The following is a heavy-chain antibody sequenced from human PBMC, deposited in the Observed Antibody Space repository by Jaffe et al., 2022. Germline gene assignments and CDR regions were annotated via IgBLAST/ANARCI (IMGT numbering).Heavy chain of an antibody. J-gene: IGHJ4*02. CDR3: AGSGKPPIDY. CDR2: IYHSGST. V-gene: IGHV4-38-2*01. Sequence: QVQLQESGPGLVKPSETLSLTCAVSGYSISSGYYWGWIRQPPGKGLEWIGSIYHSGSTYYNPSLKSRVTISVDTSKNQFSLKLSSVTAADTAVYYCAGSGKPPIDYWGQGTLVTVSS. CDR1: GYSISSGYY.